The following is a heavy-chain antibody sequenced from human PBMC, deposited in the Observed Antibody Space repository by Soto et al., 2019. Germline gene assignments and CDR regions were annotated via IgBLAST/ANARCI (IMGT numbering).Heavy chain of an antibody. CDR2: ISGSGGST. V-gene: IGHV3-23*01. J-gene: IGHJ3*01. CDR3: AKDWSGGASDV. D-gene: IGHD3-16*01. CDR1: GFSFSVFA. Sequence: EVDLLEYGGGLAQPGGSRRLSCAASGFSFSVFAMTWVRQAPVKGLEWVSRISGSGGSTYYADSVEGRFTISRDNSKNMLYLQMNSLRGEDTAVYYCAKDWSGGASDVWGQGTMVIVSS.